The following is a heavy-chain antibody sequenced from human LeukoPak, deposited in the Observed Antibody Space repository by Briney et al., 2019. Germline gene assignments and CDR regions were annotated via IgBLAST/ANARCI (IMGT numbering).Heavy chain of an antibody. D-gene: IGHD6-25*01. J-gene: IGHJ4*02. CDR3: AKDQGRPY. CDR2: ISYDGSNK. CDR1: GFTFSSYA. V-gene: IGHV3-30*04. Sequence: PGGSLRLSCAAYGFTFSSYAMHWVRQAPGKGLEWVAVISYDGSNKYYADSVKGRFTISRDNSKNTLYLQMNSLRAEDTAVYYCAKDQGRPYWGQGTLVTVSS.